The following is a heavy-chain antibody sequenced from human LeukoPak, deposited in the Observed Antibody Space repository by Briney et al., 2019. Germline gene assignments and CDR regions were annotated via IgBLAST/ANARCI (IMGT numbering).Heavy chain of an antibody. V-gene: IGHV4-59*01. J-gene: IGHJ3*02. CDR1: GGSISSYY. CDR3: ARESNLFGVADDAFDI. CDR2: IYYSGST. D-gene: IGHD3-3*01. Sequence: SETLSLTCTASGGSISSYYWSWIRQPPGKGLEWMGYIYYSGSTNYNPSPKSRVTISVDTSKNQISLKLSSVTAADTAVYYCARESNLFGVADDAFDIWGQGTMVTVSS.